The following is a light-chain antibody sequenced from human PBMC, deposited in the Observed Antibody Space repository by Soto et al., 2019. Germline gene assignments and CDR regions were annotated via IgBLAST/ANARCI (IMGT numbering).Light chain of an antibody. V-gene: IGKV1-8*01. CDR3: QQYYSYPLT. J-gene: IGKJ4*01. CDR1: QGISSY. CDR2: AAS. Sequence: AIRMTKSTSSFSASTGDRVTITCRASQGISSYLAWYQQKPGKAPKLLIYAASTLQSGVPSRFSGSGSGTDFTLTISCLQSEDFATYYCQQYYSYPLTFGGGTKVDIK.